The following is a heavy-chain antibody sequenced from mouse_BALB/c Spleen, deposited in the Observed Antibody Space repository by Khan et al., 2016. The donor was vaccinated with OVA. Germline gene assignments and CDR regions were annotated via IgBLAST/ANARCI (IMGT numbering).Heavy chain of an antibody. V-gene: IGHV3-2*02. CDR3: ARSLYYSDSYAMDY. CDR1: GYSITSDYA. J-gene: IGHJ4*01. D-gene: IGHD2-13*01. Sequence: EVQLQESGPGLVKPSQSLSLTCTVTGYSITSDYAWNWIRQFPGNKLEWMGYISSTGSTTYNPSLKSRISITRATSKNQFFLHLNSVTTEYTATYYCARSLYYSDSYAMDYWGQGTSVTVSS. CDR2: ISSTGST.